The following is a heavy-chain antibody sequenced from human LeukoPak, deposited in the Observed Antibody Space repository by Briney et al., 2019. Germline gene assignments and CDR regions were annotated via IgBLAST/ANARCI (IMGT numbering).Heavy chain of an antibody. CDR3: ARYRCSSTSCFVDY. Sequence: GWSLRLSCAASGFTFRKYAMYWVRPAAGKGLEYVSAISSNGGSTYYANSVKGRFTISRDNSKNTLYLQMGSLRAEDMAVYYCARYRCSSTSCFVDYWGQGTLVTVSS. V-gene: IGHV3-64*01. CDR2: ISSNGGST. D-gene: IGHD2-2*01. CDR1: GFTFRKYA. J-gene: IGHJ4*02.